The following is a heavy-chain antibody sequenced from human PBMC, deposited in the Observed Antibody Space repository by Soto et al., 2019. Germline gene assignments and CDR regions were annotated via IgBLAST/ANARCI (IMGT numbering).Heavy chain of an antibody. D-gene: IGHD2-2*02. CDR3: ARGLVVVPAAILNWFDP. CDR2: MNPNSGNT. V-gene: IGHV1-8*01. CDR1: GYTFTSYD. J-gene: IGHJ5*02. Sequence: ASVKVSCKASGYTFTSYDINWVRQATGQGLEWMGWMNPNSGNTGYAQKFQGRVTMTRNTSISTAYMELSSLRSEDTAVYYCARGLVVVPAAILNWFDPWGQGTLVTVSS.